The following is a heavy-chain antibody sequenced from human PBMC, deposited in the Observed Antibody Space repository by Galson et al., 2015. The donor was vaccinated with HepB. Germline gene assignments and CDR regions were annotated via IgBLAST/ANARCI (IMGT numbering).Heavy chain of an antibody. D-gene: IGHD5-24*01. CDR1: GYTFTRYG. CDR3: SRGGMGTIGVPTFDY. V-gene: IGHV1-18*01. J-gene: IGHJ4*02. Sequence: SVKVSCKATGYTFTRYGISWVRQAPGQGLEWMGWISAYNGNADYAQKLQGRVTMPADTSTGTIYMDLMSLRSDDTAMYYCSRGGMGTIGVPTFDYWGQGTLVTVSS. CDR2: ISAYNGNA.